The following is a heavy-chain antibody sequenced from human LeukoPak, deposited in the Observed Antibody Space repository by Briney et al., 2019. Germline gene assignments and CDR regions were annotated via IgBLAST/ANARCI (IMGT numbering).Heavy chain of an antibody. Sequence: GESLKISCKGSGYSFTSYWIGWVRQMPGKGLEWMGIIYPGDSDTRDSPSFQGQVTISADKSISTAYLRWSSLKASDTAMYYCARRVRYYGMDVWGQGTTVTVSS. CDR2: IYPGDSDT. D-gene: IGHD1-1*01. CDR1: GYSFTSYW. CDR3: ARRVRYYGMDV. V-gene: IGHV5-51*01. J-gene: IGHJ6*02.